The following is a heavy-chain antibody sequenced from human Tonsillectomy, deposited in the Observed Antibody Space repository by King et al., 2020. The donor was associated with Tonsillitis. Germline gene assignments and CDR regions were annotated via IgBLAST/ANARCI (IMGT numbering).Heavy chain of an antibody. J-gene: IGHJ5*02. D-gene: IGHD4-17*01. CDR3: ARGGLPDYGDQNWFDP. Sequence: VQLVESGAEVKKPGASVKVSCKASGYSFTSYYMYWVRQAPGQGLEWMGIINPSAGTTRYAQKFQGRVTMTRDTSTSTVYMELSSLRSEDTAVYYCARGGLPDYGDQNWFDPWGQGTLVTVSS. CDR2: INPSAGTT. CDR1: GYSFTSYY. V-gene: IGHV1-46*01.